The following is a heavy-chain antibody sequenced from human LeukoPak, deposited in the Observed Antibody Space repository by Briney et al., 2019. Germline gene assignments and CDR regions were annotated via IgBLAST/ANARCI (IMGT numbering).Heavy chain of an antibody. CDR3: AKVRVVGDYNWFFDL. CDR2: IVGSGAST. V-gene: IGHV3-23*01. D-gene: IGHD4-17*01. CDR1: GFTFSSYG. J-gene: IGHJ2*01. Sequence: GGSLRLSCAASGFTFSSYGMHWVRQAPGKGLEWVSAIVGSGASTYYADSVKGRFTISRDNSKNTLHLQMNSLRAEDTAIYHCAKVRVVGDYNWFFDLWGRGTLVTVSS.